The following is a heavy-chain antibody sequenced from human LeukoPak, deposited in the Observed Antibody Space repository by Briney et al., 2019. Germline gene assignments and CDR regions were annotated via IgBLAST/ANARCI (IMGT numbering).Heavy chain of an antibody. V-gene: IGHV3-33*08. CDR3: ARGDVTYYDFWSGYYPLDY. CDR2: IWYDGSNK. Sequence: PGGSLRLSCAASGFTFSSYGMHWVRQAPGKGLEWVAVIWYDGSNKYYADSVKGRFTISRDNSKNTLYLQMNSLRAEDTAVYYCARGDVTYYDFWSGYYPLDYWGQGTLVTVSS. CDR1: GFTFSSYG. D-gene: IGHD3-3*01. J-gene: IGHJ4*02.